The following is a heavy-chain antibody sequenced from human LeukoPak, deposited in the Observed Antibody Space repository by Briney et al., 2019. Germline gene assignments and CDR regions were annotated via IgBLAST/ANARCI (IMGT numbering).Heavy chain of an antibody. V-gene: IGHV3-9*01. CDR2: ISWNRGSI. CDR1: GFTFDDYA. D-gene: IGHD3-16*01. Sequence: GGSLRLSCAASGFTFDDYAMHWVRQAPGKGLEWVSGISWNRGSIGYADSVKGRFTISRDNAKNSLYLQMNSLRAEDTALYYCAKDRGGGYYGMDVWGQGTTVTVSS. CDR3: AKDRGGGYYGMDV. J-gene: IGHJ6*02.